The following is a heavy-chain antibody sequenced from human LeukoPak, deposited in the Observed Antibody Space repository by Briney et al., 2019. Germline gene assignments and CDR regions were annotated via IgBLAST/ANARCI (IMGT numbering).Heavy chain of an antibody. Sequence: PSETLSLTCTVSGGSINNNYWSWFRQSPGKGLEWIGYIYYNGNTNYNTSLESRVTISVDTSKNQIHLRLSSVTAADTAVYYCAREGWSQDYWGQGTLVTVSS. J-gene: IGHJ4*02. CDR1: GGSINNNY. D-gene: IGHD6-19*01. V-gene: IGHV4-59*01. CDR3: AREGWSQDY. CDR2: IYYNGNT.